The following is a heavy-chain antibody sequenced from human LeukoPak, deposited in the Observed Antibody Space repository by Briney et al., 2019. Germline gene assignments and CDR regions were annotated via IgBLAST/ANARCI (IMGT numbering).Heavy chain of an antibody. Sequence: ASVKLSCKVSGYSLTDFSINWGRHAPGKGFEWMGGFAPEDGERIYAQKFQVRVTMTEDTSADTAYMELSSLKSEDTAVYFCTAGVAVSRWYYFDYWGQGTLVTVSS. D-gene: IGHD6-13*01. J-gene: IGHJ4*01. V-gene: IGHV1-24*01. CDR2: FAPEDGER. CDR3: TAGVAVSRWYYFDY. CDR1: GYSLTDFS.